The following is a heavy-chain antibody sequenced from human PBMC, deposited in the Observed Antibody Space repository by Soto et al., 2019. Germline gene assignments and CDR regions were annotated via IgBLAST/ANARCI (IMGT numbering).Heavy chain of an antibody. CDR3: ARGDSGAFDL. J-gene: IGHJ3*01. Sequence: EVQLLESGGGLVQPGESLRLSCAASGFTFSYYWMHWVRQAPGMGLVWVSRIHSDGSSTTYADSVKCRFTISRDNARNTLYLQMNSLRAEYTAVYYCARGDSGAFDLWGQGTVLTVSS. CDR2: IHSDGSST. V-gene: IGHV3-74*01. CDR1: GFTFSYYW. D-gene: IGHD1-26*01.